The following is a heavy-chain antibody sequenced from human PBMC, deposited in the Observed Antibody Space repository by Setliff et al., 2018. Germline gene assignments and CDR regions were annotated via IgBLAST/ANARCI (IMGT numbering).Heavy chain of an antibody. Sequence: PGESLKISCKASGYSFTDYWIAWVRQMPGKGLEWMGIIYTSNSNIKYSPSFEAXXTFSVDKSITTAYLQWSSLKASDTAIYYCARHRVGNSGYAIPILDFWGQGALVTVSS. J-gene: IGHJ4*02. V-gene: IGHV5-51*01. CDR3: ARHRVGNSGYAIPILDF. CDR2: IYTSNSNI. D-gene: IGHD5-12*01. CDR1: GYSFTDYW.